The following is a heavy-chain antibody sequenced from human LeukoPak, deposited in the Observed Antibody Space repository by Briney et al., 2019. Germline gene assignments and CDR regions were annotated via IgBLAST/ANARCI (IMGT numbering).Heavy chain of an antibody. CDR2: ISGSGGSS. V-gene: IGHV3-23*01. D-gene: IGHD2-2*01. CDR3: AKEMPPKDIVVGPAAGLYYYYGMDV. J-gene: IGHJ6*02. CDR1: GFTFSSYA. Sequence: GGSLRLSCAASGFTFSSYAMSWVPQAPGKGLEWVSAISGSGGSSYYADSVKGRFTISRDNSKNTLYLQMNSLRAEDTAVYYCAKEMPPKDIVVGPAAGLYYYYGMDVWGQGTTVTVSS.